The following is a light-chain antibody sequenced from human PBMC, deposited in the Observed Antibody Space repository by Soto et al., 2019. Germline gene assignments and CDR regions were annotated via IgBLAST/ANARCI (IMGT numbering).Light chain of an antibody. V-gene: IGLV2-11*01. CDR2: DVS. J-gene: IGLJ2*01. Sequence: QSALIQPRSVSASLGQSVSISCTGTSSDVGGYKFVSWYQQHPGKAPKLMIYDVSERPSGVPDRFSGSKSGNTASLTISGLQAEDEADYYCASYTSSSTSVIFGRGTKVTVL. CDR3: ASYTSSSTSVI. CDR1: SSDVGGYKF.